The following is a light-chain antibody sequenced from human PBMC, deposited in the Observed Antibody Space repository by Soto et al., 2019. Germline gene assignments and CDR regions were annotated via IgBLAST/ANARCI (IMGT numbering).Light chain of an antibody. CDR3: SSYTSSSTRV. CDR2: DVS. CDR1: SSDVGDYNY. J-gene: IGLJ1*01. Sequence: QSALTQPASVSGSPGQSITISCTGTSSDVGDYNYVSWYQQHPGKAPKLVIFDVSVRPSGVSNRFSGSKSGNTASLTISGLQAEDEADYYCSSYTSSSTRVFGTGTKLPS. V-gene: IGLV2-14*01.